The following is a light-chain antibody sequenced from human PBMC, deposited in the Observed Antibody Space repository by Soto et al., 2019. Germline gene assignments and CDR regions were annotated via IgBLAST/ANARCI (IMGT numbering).Light chain of an antibody. CDR2: GAS. J-gene: IGKJ2*01. V-gene: IGKV3-20*01. CDR1: QSVSSSY. CDR3: QQYSGSPPYT. Sequence: EIVLTQSPGTLSLSPGERATLSCRASQSVSSSYLAWYQQKPGQSPRLLIYGASSRATGIPDRFSGSGSGTDFTLTISRLEPEDFAVYSCQQYSGSPPYTFGPGTKLEIK.